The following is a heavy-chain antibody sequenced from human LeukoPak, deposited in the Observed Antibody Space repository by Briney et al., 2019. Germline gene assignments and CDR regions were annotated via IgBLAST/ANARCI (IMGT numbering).Heavy chain of an antibody. J-gene: IGHJ5*02. V-gene: IGHV1-69*04. CDR3: ARDSREPNWFDP. CDR2: IIPILGIA. D-gene: IGHD1-1*01. CDR1: GGTFSSYA. Sequence: SVKVSCKASGGTFSSYAISWVRQAPGQGLEWMGRIIPILGIANYAQKFQGRVTITADKSTSTAYMELSSLRSEDTAVYYCARDSREPNWFDPWGQGTLVTVSS.